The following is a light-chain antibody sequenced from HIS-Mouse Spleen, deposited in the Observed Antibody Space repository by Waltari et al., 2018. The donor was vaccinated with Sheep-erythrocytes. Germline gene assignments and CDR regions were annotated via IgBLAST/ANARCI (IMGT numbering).Light chain of an antibody. Sequence: QSALPQPASVSGSPGHSITISCPGTSSDVGSSNLVSWYQHHPGTAPKLMIYEGSKRPSGVSNRFSGSKSGNTASLTISGLQAEDEADYYCCSYAGSSTVVFGGGTKLTVL. V-gene: IGLV2-23*01. CDR2: EGS. CDR1: SSDVGSSNL. J-gene: IGLJ2*01. CDR3: CSYAGSSTVV.